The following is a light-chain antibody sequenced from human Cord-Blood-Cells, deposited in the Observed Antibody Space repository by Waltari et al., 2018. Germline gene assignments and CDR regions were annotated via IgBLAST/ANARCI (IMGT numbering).Light chain of an antibody. CDR3: CSYAGSDTWV. V-gene: IGLV2-11*01. CDR2: VVG. Sequence: QSALPPPCSVSGSPGPPATTSCPGTSSDVGGSTSFSWYQQTPGKTPNLMIYVVGKRPSGVPDRFSGSKSGNTASLTISGLQAEDEADYYCCSYAGSDTWVFGVGTKLTVL. CDR1: SSDVGGSTS. J-gene: IGLJ3*02.